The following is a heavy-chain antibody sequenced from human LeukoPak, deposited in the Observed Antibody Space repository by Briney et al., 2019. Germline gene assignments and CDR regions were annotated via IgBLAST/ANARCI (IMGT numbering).Heavy chain of an antibody. CDR3: ARLISRSSTWGFFDY. J-gene: IGHJ4*02. CDR2: MYDSGST. CDR1: AGSISSYH. Sequence: SETLSLTCSVSAGSISSYHWSWIRQPPGKGLEWIGYMYDSGSTNYNPSLKSRVTISVDMPKNQFSLQLSSVTAADTAVYICARLISRSSTWGFFDYWGQGTLVTVSS. V-gene: IGHV4-59*08. D-gene: IGHD6-13*01.